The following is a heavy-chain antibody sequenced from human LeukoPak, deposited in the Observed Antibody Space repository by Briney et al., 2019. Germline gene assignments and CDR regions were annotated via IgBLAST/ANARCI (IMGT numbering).Heavy chain of an antibody. CDR2: INHSGST. J-gene: IGHJ3*02. Sequence: SETLSLTXAVYGGSFSGYYWSWIRQPPGKGLEWIGEINHSGSTNYNPSLKSRVTISVDTSKNQFSLKLSSVTAADTAVYYCARCAPYYDYVWGSYRQRGAFDIWGQGTVVTVSS. CDR1: GGSFSGYY. CDR3: ARCAPYYDYVWGSYRQRGAFDI. V-gene: IGHV4-34*01. D-gene: IGHD3-16*02.